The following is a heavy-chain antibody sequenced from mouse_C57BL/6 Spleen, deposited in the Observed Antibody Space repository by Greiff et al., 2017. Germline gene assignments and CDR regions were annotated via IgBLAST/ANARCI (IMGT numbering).Heavy chain of an antibody. D-gene: IGHD1-1*01. V-gene: IGHV5-9-1*02. J-gene: IGHJ4*01. CDR1: GFTFSSYA. Sequence: EVKLVESGEGLVKPGGSLKLSCAASGFTFSSYAMSWVRQTPEKRLEWVAYISSGGDYIYYADPVKGRFTISRDNARNTLYLQMSSLKSEDTAMYYCTRARPGSSYRNAMDYWGQGTSVTVSS. CDR2: ISSGGDYI. CDR3: TRARPGSSYRNAMDY.